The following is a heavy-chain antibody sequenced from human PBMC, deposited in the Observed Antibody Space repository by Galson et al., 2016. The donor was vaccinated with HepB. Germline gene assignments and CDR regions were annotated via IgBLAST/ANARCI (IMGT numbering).Heavy chain of an antibody. D-gene: IGHD3-3*01. V-gene: IGHV3-30*04. CDR1: GFTFTIYA. CDR2: VSYDGTKR. J-gene: IGHJ4*02. CDR3: AGDRRLDH. Sequence: SLRLSCAASGFTFTIYAIHWIRQAPGKGLEWVADVSYDGTKRNYADSVKGRFTISGDNSRNTVYLQMNSLRGEDMAVYYCAGDRRLDHWGQGALVTVSS.